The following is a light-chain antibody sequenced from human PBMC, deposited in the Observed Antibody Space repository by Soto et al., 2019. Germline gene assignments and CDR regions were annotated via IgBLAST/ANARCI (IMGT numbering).Light chain of an antibody. CDR2: GAS. Sequence: EIVLTQSPGTLSLSPGERATLSCRASQSVSSSYLAWYQQKPGQAPSLLIYGASSRATGIPDRFSGSGSGTDFTLTISRLEPEDFAVYYCQQYDSSPPTFGQGTKLEIK. V-gene: IGKV3-20*01. CDR3: QQYDSSPPT. CDR1: QSVSSSY. J-gene: IGKJ2*01.